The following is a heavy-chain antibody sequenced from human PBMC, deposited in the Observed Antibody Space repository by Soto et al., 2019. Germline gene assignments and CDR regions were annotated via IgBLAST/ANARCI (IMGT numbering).Heavy chain of an antibody. CDR2: IYYSGST. V-gene: IGHV4-30-4*01. CDR1: GGSISSGDYY. Sequence: QVQLQESGPGLVKPSQTLSLTCTVSGGSISSGDYYWSWIRQPPGKGLEWIGYIYYSGSTYYNPSLKSRVTISVDTSKNQFPLKLSSVTAADTAVYYCAREGYYDSSGYRDAFDIWGQGTMVTVSS. J-gene: IGHJ3*02. D-gene: IGHD3-22*01. CDR3: AREGYYDSSGYRDAFDI.